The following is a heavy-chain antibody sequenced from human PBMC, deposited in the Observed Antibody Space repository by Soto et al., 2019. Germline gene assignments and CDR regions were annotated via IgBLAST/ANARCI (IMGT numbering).Heavy chain of an antibody. Sequence: SETLSLTSTVSGGSINNYDWSWIRQPPGKGLEWIGYIYHIGSTNYNPSLRSRATISLDTSKKQFSLRLNSATAADTAVYYCAGGYSSTSFYRWGKGSLVTVSS. J-gene: IGHJ5*02. D-gene: IGHD6-19*01. V-gene: IGHV4-59*08. CDR1: GGSINNYD. CDR2: IYHIGST. CDR3: AGGYSSTSFYR.